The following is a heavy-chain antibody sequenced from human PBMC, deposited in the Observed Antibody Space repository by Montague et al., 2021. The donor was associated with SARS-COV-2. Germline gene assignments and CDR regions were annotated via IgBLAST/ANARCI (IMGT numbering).Heavy chain of an antibody. V-gene: IGHV3-30*04. CDR3: ARDLESAGYFDPYYYHGMDV. Sequence: SLRLSCAASGFTFSSYALHWVRQAPGKGLEWVSDISHGGSYIHYADSVKGRFTISRDNSKNTLYLDMNSLRAEDTAVYYCARDLESAGYFDPYYYHGMDVWGQGATVTVSS. J-gene: IGHJ6*02. CDR2: ISHGGSYI. D-gene: IGHD3-9*01. CDR1: GFTFSSYA.